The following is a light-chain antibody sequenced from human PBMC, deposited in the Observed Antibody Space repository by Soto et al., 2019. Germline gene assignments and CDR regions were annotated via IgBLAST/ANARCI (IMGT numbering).Light chain of an antibody. CDR3: QQYNNWPRT. J-gene: IGKJ1*01. CDR1: QSVGSN. V-gene: IGKV3-15*01. CDR2: GAS. Sequence: EILMTQPPATLSVSPGEGATLSCRASQSVGSNLAWYQQKPGQAPRLLIYGASTRATGIPARFSGSGSGTDFILTISSLQSEDSAVYYCQQYNNWPRTFGQGTKVEIK.